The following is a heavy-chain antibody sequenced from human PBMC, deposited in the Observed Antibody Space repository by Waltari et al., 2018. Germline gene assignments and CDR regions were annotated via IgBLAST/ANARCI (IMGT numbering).Heavy chain of an antibody. D-gene: IGHD5-12*01. J-gene: IGHJ4*02. V-gene: IGHV3-48*03. CDR1: GFPFRGYD. Sequence: VQLVESGGGLVQPGGSLSLPGAASGFPFRGYDRNWVRQAPGKGLEWISYIRSSGDSIYYADSVKGRFTISRDNADNSLFLQMNSLRAEDTAVYYCARGQPPLWLRLDNWGQGTLVTVSS. CDR2: IRSSGDSI. CDR3: ARGQPPLWLRLDN.